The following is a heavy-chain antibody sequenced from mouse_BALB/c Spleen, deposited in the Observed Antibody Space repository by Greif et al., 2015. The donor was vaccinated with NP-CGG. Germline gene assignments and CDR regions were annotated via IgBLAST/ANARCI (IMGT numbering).Heavy chain of an antibody. Sequence: QVQLQQSGAELVKPGASVKLSCKASGYTFISYYMYWVEQRPGQGLEWIGEINPSNGGANLNEKFKSKATLTADKSSSTAYMQLSSLTSEDSAVYFCTRGRRRDFDFWGQGTTLTVSP. D-gene: IGHD1-2*01. CDR2: INPSNGGA. J-gene: IGHJ2*01. CDR1: GYTFISYY. CDR3: TRGRRRDFDF. V-gene: IGHV1S81*02.